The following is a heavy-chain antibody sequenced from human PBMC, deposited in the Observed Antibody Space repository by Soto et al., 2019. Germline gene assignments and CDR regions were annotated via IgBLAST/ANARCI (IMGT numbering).Heavy chain of an antibody. Sequence: QVQLQESGPGLVKPSQTLSLTCSVSGGSIRSSAYYWSWIRQYPGKGLEWIGYISYSGKTSYNPYLKSRVTMSIDTSKNQFSLRLSSVTAADTAVYYCARDLPYSGLFDYWGQGTLVTVST. D-gene: IGHD5-12*01. CDR1: GGSIRSSAYY. V-gene: IGHV4-31*03. J-gene: IGHJ4*02. CDR2: ISYSGKT. CDR3: ARDLPYSGLFDY.